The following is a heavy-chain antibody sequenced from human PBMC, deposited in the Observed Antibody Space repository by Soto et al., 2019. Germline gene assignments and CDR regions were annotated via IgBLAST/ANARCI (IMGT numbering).Heavy chain of an antibody. Sequence: SETLSLTCTVSGGSISSSSYYWGWIRQPPGKGLEWIGSIYYSGSTYYNPSLKSRVTISVDTSKNQFSLKLSSVTAADTAVYYCGTRTPPDYWGQGTLVTVSS. V-gene: IGHV4-39*01. CDR1: GGSISSSSYY. CDR3: GTRTPPDY. J-gene: IGHJ4*02. CDR2: IYYSGST.